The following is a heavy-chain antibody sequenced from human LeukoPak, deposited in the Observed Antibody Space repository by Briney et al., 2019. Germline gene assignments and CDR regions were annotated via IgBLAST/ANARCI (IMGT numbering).Heavy chain of an antibody. CDR2: ISAYSGNT. CDR1: GYTFTNYG. V-gene: IGHV1-18*01. Sequence: ASVKVSCKTSGYTFTNYGITWVRQAPCQGLEWMGWISAYSGNTNYAQSLQGRVTMTTDRSTSTAYMELRSLRSDDTAVYYCARGGGGWSGDYWGQGTLVTVSS. D-gene: IGHD6-19*01. CDR3: ARGGGGWSGDY. J-gene: IGHJ4*02.